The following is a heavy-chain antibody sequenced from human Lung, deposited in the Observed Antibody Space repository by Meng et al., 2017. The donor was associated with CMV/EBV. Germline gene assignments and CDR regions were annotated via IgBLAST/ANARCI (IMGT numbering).Heavy chain of an antibody. J-gene: IGHJ4*02. V-gene: IGHV1-3*01. CDR2: INGGNGKT. D-gene: IGHD2-2*01. CDR1: GYIFTSYA. CDR3: ARDVVVPAALTVRIDY. Sequence: VQVVQSGAEGKGLGASVKVSCKASGYIFTSYAIHWVRQAPGQRLEWMGWINGGNGKTKYSQKFQGRVTITRDTSASTAYMELSSLRSEDTAVYYCARDVVVPAALTVRIDYWGQGTLVTVSS.